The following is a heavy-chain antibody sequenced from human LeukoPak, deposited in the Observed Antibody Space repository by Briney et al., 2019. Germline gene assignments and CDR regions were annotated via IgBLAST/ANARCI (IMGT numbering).Heavy chain of an antibody. CDR2: IYTSGST. J-gene: IGHJ4*02. CDR1: GGSISSYY. Sequence: SETLSLTCTVSGGSISSYYWSWIRQPAGKGLEWIGRIYTSGSTNYNPSLKSRVTMSVDTSKNQFSLKLSSVTAADTAVYYCAKVFSNYYYTQYYFDYWGQGTLVTVSS. CDR3: AKVFSNYYYTQYYFDY. V-gene: IGHV4-4*07. D-gene: IGHD3-22*01.